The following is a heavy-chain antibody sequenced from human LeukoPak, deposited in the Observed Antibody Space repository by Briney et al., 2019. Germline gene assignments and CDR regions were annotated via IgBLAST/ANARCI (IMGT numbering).Heavy chain of an antibody. D-gene: IGHD6-6*01. CDR3: ARVLSSSSGDYFDY. CDR2: INPNSGGT. V-gene: IGHV1-2*02. CDR1: GYTFTGYY. J-gene: IGHJ4*02. Sequence: GASVKVSCKASGYTFTGYYMHWVRQAPGQGLEWMGWINPNSGGTNYAQKFQGRVTMTRDTSISTAYMELSRLRSDDTAVYYCARVLSSSSGDYFDYWGQGTLVTVSS.